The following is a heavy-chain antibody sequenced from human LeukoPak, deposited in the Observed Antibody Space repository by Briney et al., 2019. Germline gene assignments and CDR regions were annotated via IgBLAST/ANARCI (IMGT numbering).Heavy chain of an antibody. J-gene: IGHJ4*02. Sequence: GGSLRLSCAASGFTFSGSAMHWVRQASGKGPEWVGRIRSKANSYATAYAASVKGRFTISRDDSKNTAYLQMNSLKTEDTAVYYCTCTYYYDSSGYLLDYWGQGTLVTVSS. D-gene: IGHD3-22*01. CDR2: IRSKANSYAT. CDR1: GFTFSGSA. CDR3: TCTYYYDSSGYLLDY. V-gene: IGHV3-73*01.